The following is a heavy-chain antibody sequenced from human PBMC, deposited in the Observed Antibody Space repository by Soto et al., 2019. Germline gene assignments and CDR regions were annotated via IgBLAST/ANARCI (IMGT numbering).Heavy chain of an antibody. V-gene: IGHV3-23*01. D-gene: IGHD2-8*02. Sequence: GGSLRLSCAASGFICSSYDMSWVRQAPGKGLEWVSTILVDGRTFYVDSVKGRFTISRDSSNNMVYLQMNSLTAGDTALYYCAKATATGGGAFDICGQGTMVTVSS. CDR1: GFICSSYD. CDR2: ILVDGRT. CDR3: AKATATGGGAFDI. J-gene: IGHJ3*02.